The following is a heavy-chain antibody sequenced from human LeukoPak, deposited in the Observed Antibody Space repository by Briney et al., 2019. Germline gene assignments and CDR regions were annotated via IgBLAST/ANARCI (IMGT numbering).Heavy chain of an antibody. V-gene: IGHV1-2*02. Sequence: ASVKVSCKASGYTFTGCYMHWVRQAPGQGLEWMGWINPNSGGTNYAQKFQGRVTMTRDTSINTAYMELSRLRSDDTAVYYCARAYCSSTSCYWPFDYWGQGTLVTVSS. CDR2: INPNSGGT. D-gene: IGHD2-2*01. J-gene: IGHJ4*02. CDR1: GYTFTGCY. CDR3: ARAYCSSTSCYWPFDY.